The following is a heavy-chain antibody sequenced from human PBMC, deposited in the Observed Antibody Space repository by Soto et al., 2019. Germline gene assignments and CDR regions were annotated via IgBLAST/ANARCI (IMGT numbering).Heavy chain of an antibody. V-gene: IGHV4-59*01. CDR1: GGSISSYY. D-gene: IGHD6-19*01. Sequence: QVQLQESGPGLVKPSGTLSLTCTVSGGSISSYYWTWIRQPPGKRLEWIGYVDYSGSTNYNPSLKSRVTRSVDTSKNQFSLKLSSVTAADTAVYYCARGRRSSSRLDAFDIWGQGTMVTVSS. J-gene: IGHJ3*02. CDR2: VDYSGST. CDR3: ARGRRSSSRLDAFDI.